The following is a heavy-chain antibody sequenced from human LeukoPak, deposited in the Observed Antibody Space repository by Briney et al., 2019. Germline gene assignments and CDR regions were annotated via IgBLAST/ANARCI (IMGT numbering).Heavy chain of an antibody. V-gene: IGHV5-51*01. CDR3: ARLEYSSGWYGGYYYYGMDV. D-gene: IGHD6-19*01. CDR2: IYPGDSDT. J-gene: IGHJ6*02. Sequence: GESLKISCKGSGYSFTSYWIGWVRQMPGKGLEWMGIIYPGDSDTRYSPSFQGQVTISADKSISTAYLQWSSLKASDTAMYYCARLEYSSGWYGGYYYYGMDVWGQGTTVTVSS. CDR1: GYSFTSYW.